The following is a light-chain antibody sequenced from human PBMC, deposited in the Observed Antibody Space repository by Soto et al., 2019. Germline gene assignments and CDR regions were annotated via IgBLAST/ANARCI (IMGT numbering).Light chain of an antibody. CDR2: KAS. CDR1: QGISSW. V-gene: IGKV1-5*03. CDR3: QQYNSYSLT. Sequence: DIQMTQSPSTLSASVGDIVTITCRAIQGISSWLAWYQQKPGKAPKFLIYKASNLEVGVPSRFSGSGSGTEFTLTISSLQPDDFATYYCQQYNSYSLTFGGGTKVDI. J-gene: IGKJ4*01.